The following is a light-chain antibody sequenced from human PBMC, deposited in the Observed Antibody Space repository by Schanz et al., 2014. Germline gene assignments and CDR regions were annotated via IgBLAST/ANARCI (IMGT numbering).Light chain of an antibody. CDR3: SSYTSSSIRV. J-gene: IGLJ3*02. Sequence: QSALTQPASVSGSLGQSITISCTGTSSDVGGYNYVSWYQQHPGKAPKLMIYDVTNQPSGISNRFSGSKSANTVSLTISGLQAEDEADYYCSSYTSSSIRVFGGGTQLTVL. CDR2: DVT. V-gene: IGLV2-14*01. CDR1: SSDVGGYNY.